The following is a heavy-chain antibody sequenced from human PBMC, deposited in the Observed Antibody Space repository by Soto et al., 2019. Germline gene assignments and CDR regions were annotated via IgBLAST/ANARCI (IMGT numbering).Heavy chain of an antibody. J-gene: IGHJ6*02. D-gene: IGHD6-19*01. CDR3: ARPGYSSGWLTPSDYYGMDV. V-gene: IGHV4-39*01. Sequence: SETLSLTCTVSGGSISSSSYYWGWIRQPPGKGLEWIGSIYYSGSTYYNPSLKSRVTISVDTSKNQFSLKLSSVTAADTAVYYCARPGYSSGWLTPSDYYGMDVWGQGTTVTVS. CDR2: IYYSGST. CDR1: GGSISSSSYY.